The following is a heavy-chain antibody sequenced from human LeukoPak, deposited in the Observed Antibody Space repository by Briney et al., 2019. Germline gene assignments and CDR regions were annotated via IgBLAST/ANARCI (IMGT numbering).Heavy chain of an antibody. CDR2: ISGSGGST. CDR3: ASSVPLEWLAHWDY. Sequence: PGGSLRLSCAASGFTFSSYAMSWVRQAPGKGLEWVSAISGSGGSTYYADSVKGRFTIPRDNSKNTLYLQMNSLRAEDTAVYYCASSVPLEWLAHWDYWGQGTLVTVSS. J-gene: IGHJ4*02. D-gene: IGHD3-3*01. CDR1: GFTFSSYA. V-gene: IGHV3-23*01.